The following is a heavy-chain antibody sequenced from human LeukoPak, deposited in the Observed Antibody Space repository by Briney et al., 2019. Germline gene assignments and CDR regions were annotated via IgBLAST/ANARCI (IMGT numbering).Heavy chain of an antibody. J-gene: IGHJ6*02. CDR3: ARDLTYYYDSSGPRQSYYYGMDV. Sequence: GGSLRLSCAASGFTFSDYYMSWIRQAPGKGLEWVSVIYSGGSTYYADSVKGRFTTSRDNSKNTLYLQMNSLRAEDTAVYYCARDLTYYYDSSGPRQSYYYGMDVWGQGTTVTVFS. V-gene: IGHV3-66*01. CDR1: GFTFSDYY. D-gene: IGHD3-22*01. CDR2: IYSGGST.